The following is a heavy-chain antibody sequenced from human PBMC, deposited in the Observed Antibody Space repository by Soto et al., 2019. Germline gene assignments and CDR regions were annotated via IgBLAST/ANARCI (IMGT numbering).Heavy chain of an antibody. D-gene: IGHD2-2*01. Sequence: GGSLRLSCAASGFTFSSYAMSWVRQAPGKGLEWVSAISGSGGSTYYAGSGKGRVNIPRANSNNTLYLQMNSLRAEATAVYYCAKERPRGSSTSRPVYYYYYMDVWGKGTTVTVSS. CDR3: AKERPRGSSTSRPVYYYYYMDV. V-gene: IGHV3-23*01. J-gene: IGHJ6*03. CDR2: ISGSGGST. CDR1: GFTFSSYA.